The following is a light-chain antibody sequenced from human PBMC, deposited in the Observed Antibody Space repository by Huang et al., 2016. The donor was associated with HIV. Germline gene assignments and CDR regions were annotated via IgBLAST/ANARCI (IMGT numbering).Light chain of an antibody. V-gene: IGKV2-28*01. CDR2: VGS. J-gene: IGKJ1*01. CDR3: MQGLQTWT. CDR1: QSLLHSTGHNY. Sequence: DIVMVQSPASLSVTPGEAAPITCRSSQSLLHSTGHNYLEWYWQKPGQSPQLLIYVGSTRASGVPDRFSGSGSGTDFTLRINRVEAGDVGVYYCMQGLQTWTFGQGTKVEI.